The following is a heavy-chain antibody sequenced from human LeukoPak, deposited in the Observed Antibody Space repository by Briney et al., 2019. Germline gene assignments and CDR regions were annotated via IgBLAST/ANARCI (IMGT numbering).Heavy chain of an antibody. J-gene: IGHJ4*02. Sequence: ASVKVSCKAPGGTFSSYAISWVRQAPGQGLEWMGGIIPIFGTANYAQKFQGRVTTTADESTSTAYMELSSLRSEDTAVYYCARGAARVEFGFDYWGQGTLVTVSS. CDR3: ARGAARVEFGFDY. CDR1: GGTFSSYA. CDR2: IIPIFGTA. V-gene: IGHV1-69*01. D-gene: IGHD3-10*01.